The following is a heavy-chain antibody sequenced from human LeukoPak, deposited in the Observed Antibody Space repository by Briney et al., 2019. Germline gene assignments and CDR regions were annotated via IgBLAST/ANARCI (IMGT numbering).Heavy chain of an antibody. CDR2: VYTSGGT. J-gene: IGHJ4*02. CDR3: ARLTRLSTSPDRYYLDY. CDR1: GDSISSYY. V-gene: IGHV4-4*09. D-gene: IGHD6-6*01. Sequence: PSETLSLTCTVSGDSISSYYWSWIRQPPGKGLEWIGYVYTSGGTNYIPSLKGRVTISIDTSKNQFSLKLSSVTAADSAVYYCARLTRLSTSPDRYYLDYWGQGTLVTVSS.